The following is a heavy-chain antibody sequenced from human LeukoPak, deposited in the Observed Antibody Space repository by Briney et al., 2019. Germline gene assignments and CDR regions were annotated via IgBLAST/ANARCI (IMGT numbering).Heavy chain of an antibody. CDR1: GFTFANYA. CDR3: AREIESSFEY. J-gene: IGHJ4*02. V-gene: IGHV3-23*01. CDR2: LTDTGYST. Sequence: PGGSLRLSCVASGFTFANYAMAWVRQPPGQGLEWVSGLTDTGYSTYYADSVKGRFTISRDNSKNTLYLQMNSLSAEDTAVYYCAREIESSFEYWGQGTLVTVST. D-gene: IGHD3-22*01.